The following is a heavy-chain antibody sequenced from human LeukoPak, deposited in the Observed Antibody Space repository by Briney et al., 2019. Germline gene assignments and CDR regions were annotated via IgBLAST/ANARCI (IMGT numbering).Heavy chain of an antibody. CDR2: IYSSRNT. V-gene: IGHV3-53*01. CDR3: ATMTTVIMGGYYYGMDV. Sequence: PGGSLRLSCAASGFTVSSNYMSWVRQAPGKGLEWVSIIYSSRNTYYADSVKGRFTISRDNSKNTLYLQMNSLRAEDTAVYYCATMTTVIMGGYYYGMDVWGQGTTVTVSS. J-gene: IGHJ6*02. CDR1: GFTVSSNY. D-gene: IGHD4-17*01.